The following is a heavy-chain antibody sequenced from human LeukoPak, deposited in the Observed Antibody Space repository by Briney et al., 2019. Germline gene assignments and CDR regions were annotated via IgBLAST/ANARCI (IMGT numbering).Heavy chain of an antibody. D-gene: IGHD3-16*02. J-gene: IGHJ4*02. V-gene: IGHV3-33*01. CDR2: IWYDGSNR. Sequence: GGSLRLSCAASGFIFSNYGMHWVRRAPGKGLEWVAIIWYDGSNRYYADSVKGRFTVSRDNSKNSLYLQMNSLRAEDSAVYYCARDLLLRYTWSFEKWGQGTRVTVSS. CDR3: ARDLLLRYTWSFEK. CDR1: GFIFSNYG.